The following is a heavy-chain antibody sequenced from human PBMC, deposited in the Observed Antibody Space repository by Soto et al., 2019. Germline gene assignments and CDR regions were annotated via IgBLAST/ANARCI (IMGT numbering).Heavy chain of an antibody. CDR1: GYTFTDNG. J-gene: IGHJ4*02. CDR2: INPNNGNT. V-gene: IGHV1-18*01. D-gene: IGHD3-10*01. Sequence: ASVKVSCKASGYTFTDNGVSWMRQAPGQGLEWMGWINPNNGNTKYAQNFQGRVTMTTDTSTSTAYVELRSLRSDDTAMYYCARSSISGIFYYYYWGQGTLVTVSS. CDR3: ARSSISGIFYYYY.